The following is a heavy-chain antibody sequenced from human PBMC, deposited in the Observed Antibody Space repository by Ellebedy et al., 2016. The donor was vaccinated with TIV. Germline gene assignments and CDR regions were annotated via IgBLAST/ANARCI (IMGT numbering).Heavy chain of an antibody. CDR2: VRSDGTPK. CDR3: VKGAYPVPTVMAV. J-gene: IGHJ6*02. CDR1: GFSVSG. Sequence: LSLTCATSGFSVSGMHWVRQAPGQGLEWVAFVRSDGTPKYYMDSVKGRFTISRDSSKNTLDLQMNSLRTEDTGVYYCVKGAYPVPTVMAVWGQGTMVTVSS. V-gene: IGHV3-30*02. D-gene: IGHD3-16*01.